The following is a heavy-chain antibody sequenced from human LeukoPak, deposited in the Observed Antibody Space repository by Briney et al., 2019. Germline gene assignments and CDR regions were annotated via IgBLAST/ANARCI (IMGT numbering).Heavy chain of an antibody. CDR2: IYHSGTT. V-gene: IGHV4-38-2*02. J-gene: IGHJ4*02. D-gene: IGHD2-2*01. CDR3: ARHDAEMTVLGPAAYYFDY. Sequence: SETLSLTCSVSGYSISSGYFWGWIRQPPGKGLEWIGNIYHSGTTYYNPPLKSRVTISVDTSKNQFSLKLSSVTAADAAVYYCARHDAEMTVLGPAAYYFDYWGQGTLVTVSS. CDR1: GYSISSGYF.